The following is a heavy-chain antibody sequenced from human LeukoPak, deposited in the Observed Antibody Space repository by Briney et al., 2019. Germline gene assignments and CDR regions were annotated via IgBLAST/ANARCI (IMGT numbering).Heavy chain of an antibody. J-gene: IGHJ4*02. CDR1: GYIFTDYY. D-gene: IGHD6-19*01. CDR2: INPHSGGT. Sequence: ASVKVSCKASGYIFTDYYMHWVRQALGQGIEWMGWINPHSGGTKYAQKFQGRVTMTRDTSITTAYMEVSRLRSDDTAVYYCAREGPGSSGWFFDYWGQGTLVSVSS. V-gene: IGHV1-2*02. CDR3: AREGPGSSGWFFDY.